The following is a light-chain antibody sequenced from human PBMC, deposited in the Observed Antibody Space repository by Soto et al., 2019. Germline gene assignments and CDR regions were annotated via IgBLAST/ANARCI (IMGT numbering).Light chain of an antibody. Sequence: VQKYLSLSTLSASIGERITITIRASQTISSWLAWYQQKPGKAPKLLIYKASSLESGVPSRFSGSGSGTEFTLTISSLQPDDFATYYCQQYNSYSTFGQGTRLEIK. CDR2: KAS. V-gene: IGKV1-5*03. J-gene: IGKJ5*01. CDR1: QTISSW. CDR3: QQYNSYST.